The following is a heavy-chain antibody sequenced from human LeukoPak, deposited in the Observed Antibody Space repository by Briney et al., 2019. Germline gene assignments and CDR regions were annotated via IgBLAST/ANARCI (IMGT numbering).Heavy chain of an antibody. CDR2: FSGSGTST. V-gene: IGHV3-23*01. J-gene: IGHJ5*02. D-gene: IGHD2-2*02. CDR1: GFTFRNYA. Sequence: GGSLRLSCAASGFTFRNYAMSWVRQAPGKGLAWVSGFSGSGTSTYYADSVKGRFTISRDNSKNTLYVEMNSLRAEDTAVYYCTAAIHTYNWFDPWGQGTLVTVSS. CDR3: TAAIHTYNWFDP.